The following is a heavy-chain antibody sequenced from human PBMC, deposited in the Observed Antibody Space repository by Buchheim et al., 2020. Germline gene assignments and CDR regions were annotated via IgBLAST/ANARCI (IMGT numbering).Heavy chain of an antibody. V-gene: IGHV1-3*01. CDR3: ARGNYDAFGYYYYYMDV. D-gene: IGHD3-3*01. CDR1: GYTFSSFA. Sequence: QVQLVQSGAEVKKPGASVKISCKASGYTFSSFAVHWVRQAPGQRLEWMGWINGGNANTKYSQKFQGRVTLRRDTSATPAYMELSSLRSEDTGVYYCARGNYDAFGYYYYYMDVWGKGTT. CDR2: INGGNANT. J-gene: IGHJ6*03.